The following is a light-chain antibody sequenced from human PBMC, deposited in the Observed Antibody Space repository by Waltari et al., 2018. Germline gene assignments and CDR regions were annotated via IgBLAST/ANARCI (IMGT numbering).Light chain of an antibody. V-gene: IGKV1-5*01. Sequence: DTQMTQSPSTLSASVGDTVTITCRDSQSISIWLAWYQQKPGKAPKLLIFHASSLESGVPSRFSGSRSGPDFTLTISDLQPEDFATYYCQQHNNFPYTLGQGTRLEIK. CDR2: HAS. J-gene: IGKJ2*01. CDR3: QQHNNFPYT. CDR1: QSISIW.